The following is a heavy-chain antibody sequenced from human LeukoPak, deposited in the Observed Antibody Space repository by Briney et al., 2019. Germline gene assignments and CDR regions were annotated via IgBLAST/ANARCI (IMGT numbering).Heavy chain of an antibody. D-gene: IGHD3-9*01. Sequence: ASVKVSCKASGYTFTGYYMHWVRQAPGQGLEWMGWINPNSGGTNYAQKFQGRVTMTRDTSISTAYMELSRLRSDDTAVYYCARSSLRYFDWLPNFDYWGQGTPVTVSS. CDR1: GYTFTGYY. CDR3: ARSSLRYFDWLPNFDY. CDR2: INPNSGGT. J-gene: IGHJ4*02. V-gene: IGHV1-2*02.